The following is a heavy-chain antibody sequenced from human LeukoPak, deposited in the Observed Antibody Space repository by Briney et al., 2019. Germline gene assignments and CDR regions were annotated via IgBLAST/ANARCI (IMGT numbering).Heavy chain of an antibody. V-gene: IGHV1-46*01. Sequence: ASVKVSCKASGYTFTSYYMHWVRQAPGRGLEWMGIINPSGGSTSYAQKFQGRVTMTRDTSTSTVYMELSSLRSEDTAVYYCARFPTRRADSSGYYSTDYWGQGTLVTVSS. CDR1: GYTFTSYY. J-gene: IGHJ4*02. CDR2: INPSGGST. D-gene: IGHD3-22*01. CDR3: ARFPTRRADSSGYYSTDY.